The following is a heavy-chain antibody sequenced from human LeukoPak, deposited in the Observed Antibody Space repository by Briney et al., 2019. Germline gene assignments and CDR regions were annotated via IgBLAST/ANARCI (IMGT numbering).Heavy chain of an antibody. CDR2: IYHSGST. CDR3: ARVIIVTASFGWFDP. V-gene: IGHV4-39*07. D-gene: IGHD2-21*02. CDR1: GGSISSSSYY. J-gene: IGHJ5*02. Sequence: SETLSLTCTVSGGSISSSSYYWGWIRQPPGKGLEWIGSIYHSGSTYYNPSLKSRVTISVDTSKNQFSLKLSSVTAADTAVYYCARVIIVTASFGWFDPWGQGTLVTVSS.